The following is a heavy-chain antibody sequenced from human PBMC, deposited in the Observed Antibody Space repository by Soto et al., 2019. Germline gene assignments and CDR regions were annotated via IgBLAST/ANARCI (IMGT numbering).Heavy chain of an antibody. CDR1: GYTFTAYY. Sequence: GASVKVSCKASGYTFTAYYVHWVRQAPGQGLEWMGWINPNNGDTNYAQKFRGWVTMTRDTSISTAYMELSRLIFDDTAVYYCARLPWADYGGIFDPWGQGTLVTVSS. CDR2: INPNNGDT. J-gene: IGHJ5*02. CDR3: ARLPWADYGGIFDP. V-gene: IGHV1-2*04. D-gene: IGHD4-17*01.